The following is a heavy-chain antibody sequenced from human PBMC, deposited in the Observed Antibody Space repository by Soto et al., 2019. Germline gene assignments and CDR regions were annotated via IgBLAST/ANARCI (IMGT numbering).Heavy chain of an antibody. CDR1: GGSISSGDYY. D-gene: IGHD5-18*01. CDR2: IYYSGST. CDR3: ACFTPRGYSYGINIDY. Sequence: ASETLSLTCTVSGGSISSGDYYWSWIRQPPGKGLEWIGYIYYSGSTYYNPSLKSRVTISVDTSKNQFSLKLSSVTAADTAVYYCACFTPRGYSYGINIDYWGQGTLVNVSS. V-gene: IGHV4-30-4*01. J-gene: IGHJ4*02.